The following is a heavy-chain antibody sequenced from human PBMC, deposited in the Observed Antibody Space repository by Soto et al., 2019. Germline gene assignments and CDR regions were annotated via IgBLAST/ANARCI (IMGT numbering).Heavy chain of an antibody. J-gene: IGHJ6*02. CDR2: MNPNSGNT. Sequence: QVQLVQSGAEVKKPGASVKVSCKASGYTFTSYDINWVRQATGQGLEWMGWMNPNSGNTGYAQKCQGKVTMTRNTSISTAYIELSSLRSEDTAVYYCARVLPMRGFGRQNGMDVWGQGTTVTVSS. CDR1: GYTFTSYD. D-gene: IGHD3-10*01. V-gene: IGHV1-8*01. CDR3: ARVLPMRGFGRQNGMDV.